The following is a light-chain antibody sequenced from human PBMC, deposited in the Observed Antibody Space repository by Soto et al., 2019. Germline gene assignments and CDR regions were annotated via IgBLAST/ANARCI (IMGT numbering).Light chain of an antibody. CDR3: SSYASGNAVV. CDR2: EVT. CDR1: SSDVGGYDY. V-gene: IGLV2-8*01. Sequence: QSALTQPPSASGSPGQSVTISYTGTSSDVGGYDYVSWYQQHAGKVPKLIIYEVTKRPSGVPDRFSGSRSGNTASLTVSGLQAEDEADYYCSSYASGNAVVFGGGTKLTVL. J-gene: IGLJ2*01.